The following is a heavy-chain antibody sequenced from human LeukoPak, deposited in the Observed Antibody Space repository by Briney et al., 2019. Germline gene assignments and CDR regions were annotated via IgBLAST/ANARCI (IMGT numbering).Heavy chain of an antibody. CDR1: GFTFTNYA. V-gene: IGHV3-23*01. J-gene: IGHJ2*01. Sequence: GGSLRLSCAASGFTFTNYAMTWVRQAPGKGLEWVSAISGSGDSTFYADSVKGRFTVSRDNSRNTLYLQMNSLRAEDTAMYYCARGSDCSGGSCYSYWYFDLWGRGTLVTVSS. CDR2: ISGSGDST. CDR3: ARGSDCSGGSCYSYWYFDL. D-gene: IGHD2-15*01.